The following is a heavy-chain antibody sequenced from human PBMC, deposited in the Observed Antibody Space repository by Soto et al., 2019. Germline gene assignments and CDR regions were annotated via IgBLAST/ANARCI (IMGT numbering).Heavy chain of an antibody. J-gene: IGHJ2*01. CDR2: IIPIFGTA. Sequence: QVQLVQSGAEVRKPGSSVKVSCKASGGTFSSFGISWVRQAPGQGLEWMGGIIPIFGTANYARKFQGRVTTTADESTSTAYMELSSLRSEDTAVYYCARTIGAHYWYFDLWGRGTLVTVSS. CDR3: ARTIGAHYWYFDL. V-gene: IGHV1-69*01. D-gene: IGHD6-6*01. CDR1: GGTFSSFG.